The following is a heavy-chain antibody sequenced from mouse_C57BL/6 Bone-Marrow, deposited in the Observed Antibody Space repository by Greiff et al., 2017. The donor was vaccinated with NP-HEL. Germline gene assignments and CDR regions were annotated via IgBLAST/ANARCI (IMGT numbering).Heavy chain of an antibody. CDR3: VRGGGDGSSFYYAMDY. CDR1: GFSFNTYA. V-gene: IGHV10-1*01. D-gene: IGHD1-1*01. J-gene: IGHJ4*01. Sequence: EVKVVESGGGLVQPKGSLKLSCAASGFSFNTYAMNWVRQAPGKGLEWVARIRSKSNNYATYYADSVKDRFTISRDDSESMLYLQMNNLKTEDTAMYYCVRGGGDGSSFYYAMDYWGQGTSVTVSS. CDR2: IRSKSNNYAT.